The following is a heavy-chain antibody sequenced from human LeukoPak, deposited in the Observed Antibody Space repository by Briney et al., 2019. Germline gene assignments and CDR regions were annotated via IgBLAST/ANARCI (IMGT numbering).Heavy chain of an antibody. CDR1: GFTFSTYA. CDR2: ISYDGSNK. V-gene: IGHV3-30*04. Sequence: GGSLRLSCAASGFTFSTYAMHWVRQAPGKGLEWVAVISYDGSNKYYADSVKGRFTISRDNSKNTLYLQMNSLRAEDTAVYYCASEIIFGSFDYWGQGTLVTVSS. D-gene: IGHD3-3*01. CDR3: ASEIIFGSFDY. J-gene: IGHJ4*02.